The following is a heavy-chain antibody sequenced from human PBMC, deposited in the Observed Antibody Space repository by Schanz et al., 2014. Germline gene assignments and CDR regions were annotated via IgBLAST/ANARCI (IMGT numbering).Heavy chain of an antibody. CDR1: GFSLNTYG. J-gene: IGHJ4*02. D-gene: IGHD1-1*01. CDR3: ARAHGNNWYGKGLDY. CDR2: IWSDGSGK. Sequence: QAQLMESGGGVVQPGTSLILSCSVSGFSLNTYGIHWFRQPAGKGLEWVAVIWSDGSGKYYADSVKGRFTISRDNSKNTLYLQMNSLRADDTAVYFCARAHGNNWYGKGLDYWGQGTQXTVSS. V-gene: IGHV3-33*01.